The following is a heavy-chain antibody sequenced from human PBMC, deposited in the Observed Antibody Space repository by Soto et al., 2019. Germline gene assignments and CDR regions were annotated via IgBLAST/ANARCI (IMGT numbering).Heavy chain of an antibody. CDR3: ASSLDPEIYYYGLDV. J-gene: IGHJ6*02. V-gene: IGHV3-33*01. CDR1: GFIFSSYG. CDR2: IWYDGSNK. Sequence: QVHLVESGGGVAQPGRSLRLSCVASGFIFSSYGMFWVRQAPGKGLEWVAVIWYDGSNKYYADSVKGRVTISRDNFNNTLYLEMNNRRAEDTAVYYCASSLDPEIYYYGLDVWGRGTTVTVSS.